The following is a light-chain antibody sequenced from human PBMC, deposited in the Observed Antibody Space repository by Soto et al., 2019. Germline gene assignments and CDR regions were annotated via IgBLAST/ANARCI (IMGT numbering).Light chain of an antibody. Sequence: QSVLTQPASVSGSPGQSITISCTGTSSDVGGYNFVSWYQQHPDKAPKLMIYDVTNRPSGVSNRCSGSKSGNTASLTISGLQAEDEADYYCSSYTSISTYVYGTGTKVTV. CDR3: SSYTSISTYV. J-gene: IGLJ1*01. CDR2: DVT. CDR1: SSDVGGYNF. V-gene: IGLV2-14*01.